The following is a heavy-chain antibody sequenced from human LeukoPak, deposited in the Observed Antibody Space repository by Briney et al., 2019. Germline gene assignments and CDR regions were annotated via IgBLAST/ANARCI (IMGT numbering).Heavy chain of an antibody. Sequence: GGSLRLSCAVSGFIFSDYGFHWVRQAPGKGLEWVAVTRFDGSIKQYADSVKGRFTISRDDSKNTLYLQMNFLESEDTAVYYCARWGGTRQYYFDYWGQGTLVTVSS. D-gene: IGHD1-1*01. CDR1: GFIFSDYG. CDR2: TRFDGSIK. J-gene: IGHJ4*02. CDR3: ARWGGTRQYYFDY. V-gene: IGHV3-33*01.